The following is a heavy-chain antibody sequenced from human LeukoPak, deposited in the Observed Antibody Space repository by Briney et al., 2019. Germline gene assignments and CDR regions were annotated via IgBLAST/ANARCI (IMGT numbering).Heavy chain of an antibody. CDR2: IKQGGSEK. CDR3: ARGCSGWFEDGFDY. D-gene: IGHD6-19*01. Sequence: GGSLRLSCAASGFTFSSYWMSWVRQAPGKGLEWVANIKQGGSEKYYVDSVKGRFTISRDNAKNSLYLQMNSLRAEDTAVYYCARGCSGWFEDGFDYWGQGTLVTVSS. V-gene: IGHV3-7*04. CDR1: GFTFSSYW. J-gene: IGHJ4*02.